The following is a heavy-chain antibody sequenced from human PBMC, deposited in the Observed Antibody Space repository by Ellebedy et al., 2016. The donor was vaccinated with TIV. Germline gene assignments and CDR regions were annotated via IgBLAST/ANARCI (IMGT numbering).Heavy chain of an antibody. V-gene: IGHV3-23*01. CDR2: ISSSGVST. CDR3: AKLDSSGYYYGRFDC. D-gene: IGHD3-22*01. CDR1: GFTFRNFA. J-gene: IGHJ4*02. Sequence: GESLKISCAASGFTFRNFAMTWVRQAPGKGLEWVSSISSSGVSTDYADSERGRVTISRDNSKNTLYLQRNSLRADDWAVYYCAKLDSSGYYYGRFDCWGQGTLVTVSS.